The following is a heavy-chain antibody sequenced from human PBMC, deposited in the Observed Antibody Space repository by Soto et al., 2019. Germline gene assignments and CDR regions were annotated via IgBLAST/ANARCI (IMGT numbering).Heavy chain of an antibody. D-gene: IGHD3-22*01. CDR2: IRSKANSYAT. J-gene: IGHJ4*02. Sequence: EVQLVESGGGLVQPGGSLKLSCAASGFTFSGSAMHWVRQASGKGLEWVGRIRSKANSYATAYAASVKGRFTISRDDSKNTAYLQMNSLKTEDTAVYYCTRHRYYDSSGYFDYWGQGTLVTVSS. CDR1: GFTFSGSA. CDR3: TRHRYYDSSGYFDY. V-gene: IGHV3-73*02.